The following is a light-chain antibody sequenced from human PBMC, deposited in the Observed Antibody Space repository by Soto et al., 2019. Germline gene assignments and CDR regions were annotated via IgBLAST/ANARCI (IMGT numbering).Light chain of an antibody. J-gene: IGLJ3*02. CDR3: SSYTSSSTWV. V-gene: IGLV2-14*01. CDR1: SSDVGGYNY. CDR2: XXX. Sequence: QSALTQPASVSGSPGQSITISCTGTSSDVGGYNYVSWNQPHPGKAPKLMIXXXXXXXXXXXXXXXXSKSGNTASLTISGXXXXXXXXXYCSSYTSSSTWVFGGGTKLTVL.